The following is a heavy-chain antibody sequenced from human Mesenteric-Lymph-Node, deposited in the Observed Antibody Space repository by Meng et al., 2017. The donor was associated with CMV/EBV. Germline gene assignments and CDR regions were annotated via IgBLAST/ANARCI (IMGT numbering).Heavy chain of an antibody. CDR3: ASPATTDYDFWSGYWRAFDI. Sequence: SETLSLTCTVSGGSISSGGYYWSWIRQPPGKGLEWIGYIYYSGSTNYNPSLKSRVTISVDTSKNQFSLKLSSVTAADTAVYYCASPATTDYDFWSGYWRAFDIWGQGTMVTVSS. CDR1: GGSISSGGYY. CDR2: IYYSGST. J-gene: IGHJ3*02. D-gene: IGHD3-3*01. V-gene: IGHV4-61*08.